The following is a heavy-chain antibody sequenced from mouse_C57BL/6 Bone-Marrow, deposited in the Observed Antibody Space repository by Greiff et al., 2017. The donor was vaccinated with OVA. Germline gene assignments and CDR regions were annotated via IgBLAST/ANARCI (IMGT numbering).Heavy chain of an antibody. CDR3: ARLGLYGFLFDD. J-gene: IGHJ2*01. CDR1: GYTFTSYG. Sequence: QVQLQQSGAELARPGASVKLSCKASGYTFTSYGISWVKQRTGQGLEWIGEIYPRSGNTYYNEKFKGKATLTADKSSSTAYMELRSLTSEDSAVYFCARLGLYGFLFDDWGQGTTLTVSS. V-gene: IGHV1-81*01. CDR2: IYPRSGNT. D-gene: IGHD1-1*01.